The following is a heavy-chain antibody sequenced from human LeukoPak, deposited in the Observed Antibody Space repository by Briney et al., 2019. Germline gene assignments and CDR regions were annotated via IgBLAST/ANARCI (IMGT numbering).Heavy chain of an antibody. CDR2: ISAYNGNT. V-gene: IGHV1-18*01. CDR3: ARVGYDTSGYVY. CDR1: GYTFTSYG. J-gene: IGHJ4*02. Sequence: ASVKVSCKASGYTFTSYGISWVRQAPGQGLEWMGWISAYNGNTNYAQKLQGRVTMTTDTSASTAYMELSSLRSEDTAVYYCARVGYDTSGYVYWGQGTLVTVSS. D-gene: IGHD3-22*01.